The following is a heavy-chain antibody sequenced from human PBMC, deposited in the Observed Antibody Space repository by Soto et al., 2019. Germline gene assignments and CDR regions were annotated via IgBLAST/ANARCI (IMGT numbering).Heavy chain of an antibody. D-gene: IGHD3-22*01. J-gene: IGHJ6*02. CDR2: ISSGGSFI. Sequence: EVQLVESGGGLVKPGGSLRLSCATSGFTFSHYSINWVRQAPGKGLEWVASISSGGSFIYYADSVKGRFTVSRDNAENSLSLQMTSLRAEDTAVYYCARLNGNYYDSSGYYWYYYGMDVWGQGTTVIVSS. V-gene: IGHV3-21*01. CDR3: ARLNGNYYDSSGYYWYYYGMDV. CDR1: GFTFSHYS.